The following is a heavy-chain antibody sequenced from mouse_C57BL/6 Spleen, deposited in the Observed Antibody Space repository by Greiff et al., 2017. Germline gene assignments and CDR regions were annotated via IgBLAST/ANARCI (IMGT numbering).Heavy chain of an antibody. CDR2: ISDGGSYT. D-gene: IGHD1-1*01. V-gene: IGHV5-4*01. CDR1: GFTFSSYA. CDR3: ARDGVTTVVVRDYAMDY. Sequence: EVQLVESGGGLVKPGGSLKLSCAASGFTFSSYAMSWVRQTPEKRLEWVATISDGGSYTYYPDNVKGRFTISRDNAKNNLYLQMSHLKSEDTAMYYCARDGVTTVVVRDYAMDYWGQGTSVTVSS. J-gene: IGHJ4*01.